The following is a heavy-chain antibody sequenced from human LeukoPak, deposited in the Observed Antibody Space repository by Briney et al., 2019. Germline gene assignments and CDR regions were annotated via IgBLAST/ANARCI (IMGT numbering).Heavy chain of an antibody. V-gene: IGHV1-2*02. CDR2: INPNSGGT. D-gene: IGHD5-24*01. J-gene: IGHJ3*02. CDR1: GYTFTGYY. Sequence: GASVKVSCKASGYTFTGYYMHWVRQAPGQGLEWMGWINPNSGGTNYAQKFQGRVTMTRDTSISTAYMELSRLRSDDTAVYYCARSSRWLQFSYDAFDIWGQGTMVTVSS. CDR3: ARSSRWLQFSYDAFDI.